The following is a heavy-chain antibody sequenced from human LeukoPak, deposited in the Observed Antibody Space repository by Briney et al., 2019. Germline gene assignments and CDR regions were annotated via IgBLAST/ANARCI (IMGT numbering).Heavy chain of an antibody. D-gene: IGHD3-10*01. Sequence: SGGSLRLSCAASGFTFSSYAMSWVRQAPGKGLEWVSAISGSGDSTYFADSAKGRFTISRDNSKNTLYLQMNSLRAEDTAVYYCAKSPLQLWRLFDYWGQGTLVTVSS. CDR1: GFTFSSYA. V-gene: IGHV3-23*01. CDR3: AKSPLQLWRLFDY. J-gene: IGHJ4*02. CDR2: ISGSGDST.